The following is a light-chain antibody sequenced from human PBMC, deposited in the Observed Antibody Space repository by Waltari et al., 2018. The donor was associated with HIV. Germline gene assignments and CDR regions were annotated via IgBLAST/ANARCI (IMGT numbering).Light chain of an antibody. Sequence: QSALTQPASVSGSPGQSITISCTGTGSDVGSYNLVSWYQQYPGKAPKLIIYEGSKRPSWIPNRFSGSQSRNTASLTISGLQAEYEADYYCCSYAVSSTSVIFGGGTKLTVL. V-gene: IGLV2-23*01. CDR3: CSYAVSSTSVI. CDR2: EGS. CDR1: GSDVGSYNL. J-gene: IGLJ2*01.